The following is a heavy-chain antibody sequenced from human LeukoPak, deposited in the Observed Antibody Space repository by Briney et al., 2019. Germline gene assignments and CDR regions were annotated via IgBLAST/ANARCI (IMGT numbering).Heavy chain of an antibody. Sequence: GGSLRLSCAASGFTFSSDWMSWVRQAPGKGLEWVSYISSSGSTIYYADPVKGRFTIPRDNAKNSLYLQMTSLRAEDTAVYYCAELGITMIGGVWGKGTTVTISS. D-gene: IGHD3-10*02. CDR2: ISSSGSTI. V-gene: IGHV3-48*04. CDR3: AELGITMIGGV. J-gene: IGHJ6*04. CDR1: GFTFSSDW.